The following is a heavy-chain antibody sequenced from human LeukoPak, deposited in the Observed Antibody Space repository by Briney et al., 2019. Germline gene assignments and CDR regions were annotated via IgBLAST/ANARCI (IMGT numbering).Heavy chain of an antibody. D-gene: IGHD6-13*01. Sequence: GGSLRLSCAASGFTFSSYAMSWVRQAPGKGLEWVSAISGSGGSIYYADSVKGRFTISRDNSKNTLYLQMNSLRAEDTAVYYCAKGDRRGSRKDQQAFDYWGQGTLVTVSS. J-gene: IGHJ4*02. CDR3: AKGDRRGSRKDQQAFDY. CDR1: GFTFSSYA. CDR2: ISGSGGSI. V-gene: IGHV3-23*01.